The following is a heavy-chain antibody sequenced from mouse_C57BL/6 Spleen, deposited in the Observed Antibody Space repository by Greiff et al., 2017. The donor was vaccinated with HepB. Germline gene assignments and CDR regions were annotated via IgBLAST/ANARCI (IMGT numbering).Heavy chain of an antibody. V-gene: IGHV5-9*01. J-gene: IGHJ2*01. Sequence: EVQLVESGGGLVKPGGSLKLSCAASGFTFSSYTMSWVRQTPEKRLEWVANISGGGGNTYYPDSVKGRFTISRDNAKNTLYLQMSSLRSEDTALYYCARLYYGSSYLFDYWGQGTTLTVSS. CDR2: ISGGGGNT. CDR1: GFTFSSYT. D-gene: IGHD1-1*01. CDR3: ARLYYGSSYLFDY.